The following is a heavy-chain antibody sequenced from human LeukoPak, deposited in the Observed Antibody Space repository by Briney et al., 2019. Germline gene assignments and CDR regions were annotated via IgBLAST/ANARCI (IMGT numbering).Heavy chain of an antibody. D-gene: IGHD6-19*01. V-gene: IGHV4-39*01. Sequence: SETLSLTCTVSGGSISSSSYYWGWIRQPPGKGLEWIGSIYYSGSTYYNPSLKSRVTISVDTSKNQFSLKLSSVTAADTAVYYCARRSVAVAGTSNDAFDIWGQGTVVTVSS. CDR2: IYYSGST. CDR3: ARRSVAVAGTSNDAFDI. CDR1: GGSISSSSYY. J-gene: IGHJ3*02.